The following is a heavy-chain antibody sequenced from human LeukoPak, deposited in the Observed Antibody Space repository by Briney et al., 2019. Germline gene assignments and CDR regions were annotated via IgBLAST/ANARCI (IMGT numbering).Heavy chain of an antibody. CDR3: GIVYNGNYRPDNWFDR. J-gene: IGHJ5*02. CDR2: INPNSGGT. D-gene: IGHD1-7*01. CDR1: GYTFTGYY. Sequence: ASVKVSCKASGYTFTGYYMHWVRQAPGQGLEWMGWINPNSGGTNYAQKFQGRVTITSDTSISTAYMELSRLRSDDTAVYYCGIVYNGNYRPDNWFDRWGQGTLVTVSS. V-gene: IGHV1-2*02.